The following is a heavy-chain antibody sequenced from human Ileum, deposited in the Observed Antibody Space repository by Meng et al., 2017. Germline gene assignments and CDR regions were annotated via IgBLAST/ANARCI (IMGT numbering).Heavy chain of an antibody. D-gene: IGHD1-1*01. CDR3: TNDRLNH. CDR1: GFSFTDHW. Sequence: EVQLVESGGGLAPPGVSLRLSCTASGFSFTDHWIHWVRQGPGKGPVWVSRIDPDGSDPTYADSVKGRFSISRDNAKNTVYLQMNSLRAEDSALYYCTNDRLNHWGQGALVTVSS. J-gene: IGHJ1*01. CDR2: IDPDGSDP. V-gene: IGHV3-74*03.